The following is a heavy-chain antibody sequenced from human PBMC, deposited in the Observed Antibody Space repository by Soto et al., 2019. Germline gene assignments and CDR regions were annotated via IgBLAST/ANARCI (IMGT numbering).Heavy chain of an antibody. Sequence: QITLKESGPTLVKPTQTLTLTCTFSGFSLSTSAVGVNWIRQPPGKPLEWLALIYWDDTKHYSSSLKNRLTITKDTSQNQVGLTSTNRDPVDTATYYCAHGRGWVSDQWGQGTLVTVSS. CDR1: GFSLSTSAVG. J-gene: IGHJ4*02. CDR3: AHGRGWVSDQ. CDR2: IYWDDTK. D-gene: IGHD6-19*01. V-gene: IGHV2-5*02.